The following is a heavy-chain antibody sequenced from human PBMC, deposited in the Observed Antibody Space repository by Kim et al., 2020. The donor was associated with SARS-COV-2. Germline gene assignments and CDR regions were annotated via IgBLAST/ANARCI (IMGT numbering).Heavy chain of an antibody. CDR1: GDSVSSNSAA. CDR2: TYYRSKWYN. D-gene: IGHD6-13*01. CDR3: ARGAIAAAGPRGNWFDP. J-gene: IGHJ5*02. V-gene: IGHV6-1*01. Sequence: SQTLSLTCAISGDSVSSNSAAWNWIRQSPSRGLEWLGRTYYRSKWYNDYAVSVKSRITINPDTSKNQFSLQLNSVTPEDTAVYYCARGAIAAAGPRGNWFDPWGQGTLVTVSS.